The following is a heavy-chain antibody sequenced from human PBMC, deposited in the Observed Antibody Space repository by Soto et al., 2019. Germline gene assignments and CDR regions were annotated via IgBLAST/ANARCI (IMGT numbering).Heavy chain of an antibody. CDR2: IHGGGSA. D-gene: IGHD1-1*01. CDR3: AGRLTTAASLDY. CDR1: GLSVSNNH. Sequence: QLVESGGGLIQPGGSLRLSCAASGLSVSNNHMTWVRQAPGKGLEWVSLIHGGGSAYYADSVKGRFTISRDNSKNTLYLQMDSLRAEDTAIYYCAGRLTTAASLDYWGQGTLVTVSS. V-gene: IGHV3-53*01. J-gene: IGHJ4*02.